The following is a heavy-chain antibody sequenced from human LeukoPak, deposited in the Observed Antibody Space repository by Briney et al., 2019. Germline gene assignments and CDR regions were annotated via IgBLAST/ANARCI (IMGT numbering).Heavy chain of an antibody. D-gene: IGHD1-26*01. V-gene: IGHV3-23*01. J-gene: IGHJ3*01. CDR2: ISSTGGTT. CDR1: GITFSSYG. CDR3: AKDLMWELHPRSAFDV. Sequence: GGSLRLSCAASGITFSSYGMSWVRQAPGKGLEWVSSISSTGGTTYYADSVKGRFTISRDNAQNSLYLQMNSLRAEDTALYYCAKDLMWELHPRSAFDVWGQGTMVTVSS.